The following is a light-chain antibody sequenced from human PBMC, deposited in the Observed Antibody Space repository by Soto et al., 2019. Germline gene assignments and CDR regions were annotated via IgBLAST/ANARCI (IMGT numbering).Light chain of an antibody. CDR3: QQYGNSLPWT. Sequence: EIVMTQSPATLSVSPGERATLSCRASQSISSNLAWYQQKPGQAPRLLIDDASTRAAGIPARFSGSGSGTEFTLTISSLQSEDFAVYYCQQYGNSLPWTLGQGTKVDIK. CDR2: DAS. J-gene: IGKJ1*01. V-gene: IGKV3-15*01. CDR1: QSISSN.